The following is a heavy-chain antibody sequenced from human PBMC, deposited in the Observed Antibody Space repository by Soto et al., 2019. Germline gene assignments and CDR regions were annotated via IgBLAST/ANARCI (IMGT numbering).Heavy chain of an antibody. J-gene: IGHJ4*02. CDR3: AKVPFYCSGGSCYQYYFDY. Sequence: GGSLRLSCAASGFTFSSYAMSWVRQAPGKGLEWVSAISGSGGSTYYADSVKGRFTISRDNSKNTLYLQMNSLRAEDTAVYYCAKVPFYCSGGSCYQYYFDYWGQGTLVTVS. CDR1: GFTFSSYA. CDR2: ISGSGGST. D-gene: IGHD2-15*01. V-gene: IGHV3-23*01.